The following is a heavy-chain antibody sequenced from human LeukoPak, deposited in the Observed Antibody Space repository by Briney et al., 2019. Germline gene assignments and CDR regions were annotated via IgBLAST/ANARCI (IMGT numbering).Heavy chain of an antibody. CDR1: GFTFSSYS. J-gene: IGHJ5*02. Sequence: GGSLRLSCAASGFTFSSYSMDWVRQAPGKGLEWVSYISSSSSTIYYADSVKGRFTISRDNAKNSLYLQMNSLRAEDTAVYYCARGVVVVVAATYNWFDPWGQGTLVTVSS. D-gene: IGHD2-15*01. CDR3: ARGVVVVVAATYNWFDP. V-gene: IGHV3-48*04. CDR2: ISSSSSTI.